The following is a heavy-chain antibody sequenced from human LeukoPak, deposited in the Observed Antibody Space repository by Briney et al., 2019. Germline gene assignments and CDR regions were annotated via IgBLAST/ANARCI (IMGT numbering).Heavy chain of an antibody. J-gene: IGHJ4*02. Sequence: GGSLRLSCAASGFTFTSYSMNWVRQAPGKGLEWVSSISSSSSYIYYADSVKGRFTISRDNAKNSLYLQMNSLRAEDTAVYYCARGKGYCSSTSCYTPSDYWGQGTLVTVSS. D-gene: IGHD2-2*02. CDR2: ISSSSSYI. CDR1: GFTFTSYS. CDR3: ARGKGYCSSTSCYTPSDY. V-gene: IGHV3-21*01.